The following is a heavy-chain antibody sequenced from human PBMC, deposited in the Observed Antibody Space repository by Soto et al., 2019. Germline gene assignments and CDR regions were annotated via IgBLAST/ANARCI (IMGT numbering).Heavy chain of an antibody. D-gene: IGHD3-22*01. V-gene: IGHV4-39*01. CDR3: ARQGFSITMIVVVGFDY. CDR2: IYYSGST. CDR1: GGSISSGGYY. J-gene: IGHJ4*02. Sequence: PSETLSLTCTVSGGSISSGGYYWSWIRQHPGKGLEWIGSIYYSGSTYYNPSLKSRVTISVDTSKNQFSLKLSSVTAADTAVYYCARQGFSITMIVVVGFDYWGQGTLVTVSS.